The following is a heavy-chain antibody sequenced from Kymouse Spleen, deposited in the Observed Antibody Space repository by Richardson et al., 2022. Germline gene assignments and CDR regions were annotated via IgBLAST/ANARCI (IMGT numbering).Heavy chain of an antibody. CDR3: AKDIGVAVAGGRYYGMDV. D-gene: IGHD6-19*01. CDR1: GFTFDDYA. J-gene: IGHJ6*02. CDR2: ISWNSGSI. Sequence: EVQLVESGGGLVQPGRSLRLSCAASGFTFDDYAMHWVRQAPGKGLEWVSGISWNSGSIGYADSVKGRFTISRDNAKNSLYLQMNSLRAEDTALYYCAKDIGVAVAGGRYYGMDVWGQGTTVTVSS. V-gene: IGHV3-9*01.